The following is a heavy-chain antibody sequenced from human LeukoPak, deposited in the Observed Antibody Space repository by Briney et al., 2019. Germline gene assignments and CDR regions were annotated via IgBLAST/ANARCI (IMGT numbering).Heavy chain of an antibody. Sequence: ASMKVSCKASGYTFTSYGISWVRQAPGQGLEWMAWISPNSGGTNYAQKVQGRVTMTRDTSISTAYMELRRLRSDDTAVYYCARFYADDIRTGYATANLDWFDPWGQGTLVTVSS. CDR3: ARFYADDIRTGYATANLDWFDP. J-gene: IGHJ5*02. D-gene: IGHD3-9*01. CDR1: GYTFTSYG. V-gene: IGHV1-2*02. CDR2: ISPNSGGT.